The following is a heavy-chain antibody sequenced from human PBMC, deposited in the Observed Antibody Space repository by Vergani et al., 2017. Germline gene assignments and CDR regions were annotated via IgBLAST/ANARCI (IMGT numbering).Heavy chain of an antibody. J-gene: IGHJ3*02. Sequence: QVQLVESGGGVVQPGRSLRLSCAASGFTFSSYGMHWVRQAPGKGLEWVAVISYDGSNKYYADSVKGRFTISRDNSKNTLYLQMNSLRAEDTAVYYCARRNYYDSSGYYFHDAFDIWGQGTMVTVSS. V-gene: IGHV3-30*03. D-gene: IGHD3-22*01. CDR3: ARRNYYDSSGYYFHDAFDI. CDR2: ISYDGSNK. CDR1: GFTFSSYG.